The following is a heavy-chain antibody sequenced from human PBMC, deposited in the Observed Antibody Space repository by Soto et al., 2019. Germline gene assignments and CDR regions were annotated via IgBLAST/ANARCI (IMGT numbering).Heavy chain of an antibody. CDR3: AKRAYSSSWYVYYMDV. J-gene: IGHJ6*03. CDR1: GFTFSSNA. V-gene: IGHV3-23*01. Sequence: PGGSLRLSCSASGFTFSSNAMNWVRQAPGKGLEWVSGGSGSGGSTSYADSVKGRFTISRDNSKNTLYLQMSSLRAEDTAVYYCAKRAYSSSWYVYYMDVWGKGTPVTVSS. D-gene: IGHD6-13*01. CDR2: GSGSGGST.